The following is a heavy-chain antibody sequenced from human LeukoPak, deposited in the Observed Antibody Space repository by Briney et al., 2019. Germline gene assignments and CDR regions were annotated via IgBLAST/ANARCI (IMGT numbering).Heavy chain of an antibody. V-gene: IGHV4-34*01. CDR3: ARGPPYYDFWSGNNWFDP. D-gene: IGHD3-3*01. CDR1: GGSFSGYY. J-gene: IGHJ5*02. CDR2: INHSGST. Sequence: PSETLSLTCAVYGGSFSGYYWSWIRQPPGKGLEWIGEINHSGSTNYNPSLKSRVTISVDTSKNQFSLKLSSVTAADTAVYYCARGPPYYDFWSGNNWFDPWGQGTLVTVSS.